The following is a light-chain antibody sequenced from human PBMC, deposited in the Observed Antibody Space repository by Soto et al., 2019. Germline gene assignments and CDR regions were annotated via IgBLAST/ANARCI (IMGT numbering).Light chain of an antibody. V-gene: IGLV3-21*04. J-gene: IGLJ1*01. CDR2: YDS. CDR3: QVLDIMTDNYV. Sequence: SYELTQPPSVSVAPEKTATITCGGNNIGNKRVHWYRQKPGQAPVLLISYDSDRPSGIPERFSGSNSENTATLTISRVEAVDEADDYCQVLDIMTDNYVFGSGTKLTVL. CDR1: NIGNKR.